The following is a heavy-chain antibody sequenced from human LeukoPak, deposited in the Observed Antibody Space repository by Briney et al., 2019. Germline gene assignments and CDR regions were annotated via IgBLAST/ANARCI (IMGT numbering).Heavy chain of an antibody. CDR2: TYYRSKWHN. V-gene: IGHV6-1*01. CDR3: ARSAGHFDY. Sequence: SQTLSLTCAISGDSLSSNSAAWNWIRQSPSRGLEWLGRTYYRSKWHNDYTLSVRSRITINPDTSKNQFSLQLNSVTPEDMAVYYCARSAGHFDYWGQGTLVTVSS. CDR1: GDSLSSNSAA. J-gene: IGHJ4*02.